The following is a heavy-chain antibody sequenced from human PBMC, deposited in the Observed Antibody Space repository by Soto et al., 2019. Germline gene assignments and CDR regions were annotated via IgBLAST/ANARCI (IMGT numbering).Heavy chain of an antibody. CDR3: AHSISVKNQFYYYYVMDV. J-gene: IGHJ6*02. V-gene: IGHV3-30-3*01. Sequence: GGSLRLSCAASGFTFSSYAMHWVRQAPGKGLEWVAVISYDGSNKYYADSVKGRFTISRDNSKNTLYLQMNSLRAEDTAVYYCAHSISVKNQFYYYYVMDVWGQGTTVIVSS. CDR1: GFTFSSYA. CDR2: ISYDGSNK. D-gene: IGHD6-6*01.